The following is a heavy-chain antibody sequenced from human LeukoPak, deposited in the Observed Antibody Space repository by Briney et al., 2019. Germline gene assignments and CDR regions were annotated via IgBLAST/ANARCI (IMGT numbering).Heavy chain of an antibody. Sequence: GGSLRLSCAASGFTFSSYGMHWVRQAPGKGLEWVAVISYDGSNKYYADSVKGRFTISRDNSKNTLYLQMNSLRAEDTAVYYCAKDELRFLEWLLSRMDVWGQGTTVTVSS. CDR3: AKDELRFLEWLLSRMDV. J-gene: IGHJ6*02. D-gene: IGHD3-3*01. CDR2: ISYDGSNK. CDR1: GFTFSSYG. V-gene: IGHV3-30*18.